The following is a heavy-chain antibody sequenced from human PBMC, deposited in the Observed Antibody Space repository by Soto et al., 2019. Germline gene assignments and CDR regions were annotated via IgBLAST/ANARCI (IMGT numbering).Heavy chain of an antibody. J-gene: IGHJ2*01. CDR3: ARESHDILTGPPWVWYFDL. Sequence: QVQLQQWGAGPLRPLETLSLTCGVSGGSFSGYYWAWIRQSPGTGLEWIGEINDRGSINYNPYLRSRVSISVDTSKNHYSLNLRSVTAADTAVYYCARESHDILTGPPWVWYFDLWGRGTLVTVSS. CDR2: INDRGSI. D-gene: IGHD3-9*01. CDR1: GGSFSGYY. V-gene: IGHV4-34*01.